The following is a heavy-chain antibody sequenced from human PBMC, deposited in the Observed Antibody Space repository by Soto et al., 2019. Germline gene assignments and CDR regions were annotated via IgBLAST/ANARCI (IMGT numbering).Heavy chain of an antibody. V-gene: IGHV3-48*02. CDR3: ARNVVPAAPWYFDY. D-gene: IGHD2-2*01. Sequence: LRLSCAASGFTFSSYSMNWVRQAPGKGLEWVSYISSSSSTIYYADSVKGRFTISRDNAKNSLYLQMNSLRDEDTAVYYCARNVVPAAPWYFDYWGQGTLVTVS. J-gene: IGHJ4*02. CDR2: ISSSSSTI. CDR1: GFTFSSYS.